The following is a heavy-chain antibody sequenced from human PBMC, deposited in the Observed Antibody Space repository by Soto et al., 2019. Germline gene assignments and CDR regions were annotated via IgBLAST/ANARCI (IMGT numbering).Heavy chain of an antibody. CDR3: ARIRNRLRFLEWFPRTNGFDP. D-gene: IGHD3-3*01. CDR2: IFSNDEK. CDR1: GFSLSNARMG. V-gene: IGHV2-26*01. Sequence: QVTLKESGPVLVKPTETLTLTCTVSGFSLSNARMGVSWIRQPPGKALEWLAHIFSNDEKSYSTSLKSRLTISKDTSKSQVVLTMTNMDPVDTATYYCARIRNRLRFLEWFPRTNGFDPWGQGTLVTVSS. J-gene: IGHJ5*02.